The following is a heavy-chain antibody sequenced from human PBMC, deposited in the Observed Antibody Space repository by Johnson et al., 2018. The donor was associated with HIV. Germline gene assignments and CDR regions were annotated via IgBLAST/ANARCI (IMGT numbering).Heavy chain of an antibody. D-gene: IGHD4-17*01. Sequence: VLLVESGGGLVKPGGSLRLSCAASGFTISSNYMSWVRQAPGKGLEWVSLIYSGGSTYYADSVKGRFTISRDNSKNTLYLQMNSLRAEDTAVYYCAKLVGDYVSNAFDIWGQGTMVTVSS. V-gene: IGHV3-66*01. J-gene: IGHJ3*02. CDR3: AKLVGDYVSNAFDI. CDR2: IYSGGST. CDR1: GFTISSNY.